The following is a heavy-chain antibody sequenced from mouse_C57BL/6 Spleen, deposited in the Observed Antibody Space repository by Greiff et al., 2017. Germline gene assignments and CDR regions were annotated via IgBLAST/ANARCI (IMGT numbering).Heavy chain of an antibody. V-gene: IGHV1-52*01. J-gene: IGHJ1*03. CDR1: GFW. Sequence: QVQLQQPGAELVRPGSSVKLSCKASGFWLHWVKQRPIQGLDWIGNIDPSDSETHYNQKFKDKATLTVDKSSSTAYMKLSSLTSEDSADYYCAREGVDYGYDAYWDFDVWGTGTTVTVSS. CDR3: AREGVDYGYDAYWDFDV. CDR2: IDPSDSET. D-gene: IGHD2-2*01.